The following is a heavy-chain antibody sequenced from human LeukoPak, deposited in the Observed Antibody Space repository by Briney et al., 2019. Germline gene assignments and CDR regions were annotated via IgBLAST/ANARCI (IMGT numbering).Heavy chain of an antibody. Sequence: SETLSLTCAVYGGSFSGYYWNWIRQPPGKGLEWIGEINHSGSTNYNPSLKSRVTISVDTSKNQFSLKLSSVTAADTAVYYCARGRTGWYFDYWGQGTLVTVSS. CDR1: GGSFSGYY. CDR2: INHSGST. CDR3: ARGRTGWYFDY. J-gene: IGHJ4*02. V-gene: IGHV4-34*01. D-gene: IGHD6-19*01.